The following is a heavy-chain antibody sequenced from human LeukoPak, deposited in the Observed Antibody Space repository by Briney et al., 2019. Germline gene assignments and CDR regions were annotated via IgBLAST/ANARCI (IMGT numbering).Heavy chain of an antibody. V-gene: IGHV1-18*04. CDR3: ARDFPVPAAAIDY. J-gene: IGHJ4*02. D-gene: IGHD2-2*01. Sequence: ASVKVSCKASGYTFTGYYMHWVRQAPGQGLEWMGWISAYNGNTNYAQKLQGRVTMTTDTSTSTAYMELRSLRSDDTAVYYCARDFPVPAAAIDYWGQGTLVTVSS. CDR2: ISAYNGNT. CDR1: GYTFTGYY.